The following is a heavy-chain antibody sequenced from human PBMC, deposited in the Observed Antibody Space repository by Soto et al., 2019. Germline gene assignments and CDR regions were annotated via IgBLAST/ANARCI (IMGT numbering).Heavy chain of an antibody. J-gene: IGHJ3*02. CDR1: GYGYSIHW. CDR3: ASDSPCNGGNCPMGGFDM. CDR2: ICPGNSNI. V-gene: IGHV5-51*01. Sequence: VESLKTSCKGSGYGYSIHWLTWLRQMPGKGVEWVGIICPGNSNIIYSPSFQVQVTISSYTALTTTYLQWDTLKPTHTAIYFCASDSPCNGGNCPMGGFDMWGKGTMVTVS. D-gene: IGHD2-15*01.